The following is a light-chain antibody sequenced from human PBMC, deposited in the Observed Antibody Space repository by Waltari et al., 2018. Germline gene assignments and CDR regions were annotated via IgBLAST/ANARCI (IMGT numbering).Light chain of an antibody. CDR3: FSYRSSSTWV. CDR1: SSDVGGYTY. Sequence: QSALTQPASVSESPGQSITISCTGTSSDVGGYTYVRCYQQHPGKSPKLIIYDVAKRPSGVSNRFSGSKSGNTASLTISGLQAEDEADYYCFSYRSSSTWVFGGGTKLTVL. V-gene: IGLV2-14*01. CDR2: DVA. J-gene: IGLJ3*02.